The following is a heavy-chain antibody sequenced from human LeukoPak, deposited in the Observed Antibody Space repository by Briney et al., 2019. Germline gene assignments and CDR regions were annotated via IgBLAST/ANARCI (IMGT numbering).Heavy chain of an antibody. V-gene: IGHV3-9*01. CDR1: GFTFDDYA. CDR3: AKTGTGRSDY. D-gene: IGHD1/OR15-1a*01. Sequence: GGSLRLSCAASGFTFDDYAMHWVRQAPGKGLEWVSGISWNSGNIGYADSVKGRFTISRDNAKNSLYLQMNSLRAEDTALYYCAKTGTGRSDYWGQGTLVTVSS. J-gene: IGHJ4*02. CDR2: ISWNSGNI.